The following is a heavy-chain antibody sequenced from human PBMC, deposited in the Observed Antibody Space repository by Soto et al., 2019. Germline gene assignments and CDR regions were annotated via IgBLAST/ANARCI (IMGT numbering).Heavy chain of an antibody. V-gene: IGHV1-69*13. D-gene: IGHD4-4*01. CDR2: IIPIFGTA. CDR3: ASDYSNYYYGMDV. CDR1: GGTFSSYA. J-gene: IGHJ6*02. Sequence: ASVKVSCKASGGTFSSYAISWVRQAPGQGLEWMGGIIPIFGTANDAQKFQGRVTITADESTSTAYMELSSLRSEDTAVYYCASDYSNYYYGMDVWGQGTTVTVSS.